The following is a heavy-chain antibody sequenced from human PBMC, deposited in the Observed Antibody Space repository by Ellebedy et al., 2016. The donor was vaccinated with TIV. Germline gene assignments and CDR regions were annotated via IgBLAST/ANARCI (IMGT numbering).Heavy chain of an antibody. J-gene: IGHJ6*02. CDR2: ISDSGSMI. Sequence: GESLKISXAASGFSSSDYYMSWIRQAPGKGLEWVSYISDSGSMIHYADSVKGRFTISRDNSKNSLYLQMNNLRAGDTVVYYCARIGSGRSFYGMDVWGQGTTVTVSS. D-gene: IGHD6-19*01. V-gene: IGHV3-11*01. CDR3: ARIGSGRSFYGMDV. CDR1: GFSSSDYY.